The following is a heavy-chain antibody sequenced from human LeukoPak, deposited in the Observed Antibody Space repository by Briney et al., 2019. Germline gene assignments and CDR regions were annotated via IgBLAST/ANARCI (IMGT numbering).Heavy chain of an antibody. V-gene: IGHV4-38-2*01. CDR1: GYSISDAYF. D-gene: IGHD5-18*01. CDR2: MYHNGTT. CDR3: ARRDPGETPMGNWFDP. Sequence: PSETLSLTCAVSGYSISDAYFWGWIRQPPGKGLEWIGSMYHNGTTYYNPSLRSRVTISFDTSKNPFYLKLSSVTAADTAVYYCARRDPGETPMGNWFDPWGQGTLVTVSS. J-gene: IGHJ5*02.